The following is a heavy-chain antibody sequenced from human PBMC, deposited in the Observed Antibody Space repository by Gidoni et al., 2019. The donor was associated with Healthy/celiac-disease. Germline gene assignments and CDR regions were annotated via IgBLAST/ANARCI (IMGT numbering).Heavy chain of an antibody. D-gene: IGHD5-12*01. V-gene: IGHV3-23*01. J-gene: IGHJ5*02. CDR3: AKDTGIDMVPTWFDP. CDR1: GFTFSSYA. CDR2: ISGSGGST. Sequence: EVQLLESGGGWVQPGGSLRLSCAASGFTFSSYAMSWVRQAPGNGLELVSAISGSGGSTYYADPVKRRFTISRDNSKITLYLQMNSLRAEDTAVYYCAKDTGIDMVPTWFDPWGQGTLVTVSS.